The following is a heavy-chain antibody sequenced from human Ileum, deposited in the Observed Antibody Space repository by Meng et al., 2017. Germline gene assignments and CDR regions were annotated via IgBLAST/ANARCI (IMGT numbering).Heavy chain of an antibody. D-gene: IGHD5-12*01. CDR3: ANGYSPDY. CDR2: MNSGGSGT. V-gene: IGHV3-23*01. CDR1: GFTFSDYA. Sequence: GESLKISCAASGFTFSDYAMSWVRQAPGKGLEWVSGMNSGGSGTYYADSVKGRFSISRDNSKHTLFLQMNSLRVEDTAVYYCANGYSPDYWGQGTLVTVSS. J-gene: IGHJ4*02.